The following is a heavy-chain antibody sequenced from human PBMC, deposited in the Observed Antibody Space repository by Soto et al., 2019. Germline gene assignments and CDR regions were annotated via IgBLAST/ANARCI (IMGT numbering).Heavy chain of an antibody. CDR1: CYTFTKYG. CDR2: IIPIFGTA. V-gene: IGHV1-69*13. Sequence: ASVPVSCKASCYTFTKYGFSWVRQAPGQGLEWMGGIIPIFGTANYAQKFQGRVTITADESTSTAYMELSSLRSEDTAVYYCAREALLLGFDPWGQGTLVTVSS. J-gene: IGHJ5*02. D-gene: IGHD3-10*01. CDR3: AREALLLGFDP.